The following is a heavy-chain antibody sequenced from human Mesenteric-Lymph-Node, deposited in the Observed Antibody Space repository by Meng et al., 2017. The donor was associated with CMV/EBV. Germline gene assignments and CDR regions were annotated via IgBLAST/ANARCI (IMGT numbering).Heavy chain of an antibody. J-gene: IGHJ4*02. CDR2: ISYDGANR. V-gene: IGHV3-30-3*01. CDR3: ARISQYSSSWYFDH. CDR1: EFSFSTYT. D-gene: IGHD6-6*01. Sequence: GESLKISCAASEFSFSTYTVHWVRQAPGKGLEWVAAISYDGANRYQADSLKGRFTISRDNSKNTLYLQMHSLRIEDTAVYYCARISQYSSSWYFDHWGQGTLVTVSS.